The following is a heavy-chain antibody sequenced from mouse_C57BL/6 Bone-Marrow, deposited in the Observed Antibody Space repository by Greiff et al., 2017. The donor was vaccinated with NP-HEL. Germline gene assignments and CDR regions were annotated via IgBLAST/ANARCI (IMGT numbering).Heavy chain of an antibody. D-gene: IGHD2-4*01. CDR2: ISDGGSYT. V-gene: IGHV5-4*01. CDR1: GFTFSSYA. Sequence: DVQLVESGGGLVNPVFSLQLSCAASGFTFSSYAMSWVRQTPEKRLEWVATISDGGSYTYYPDNVKGRFTISRDNAKNNLYLQMSHLKSEDTAMYYCARDRPTMITRYAIDYLGQCTSVTVS. J-gene: IGHJ4*01. CDR3: ARDRPTMITRYAIDY.